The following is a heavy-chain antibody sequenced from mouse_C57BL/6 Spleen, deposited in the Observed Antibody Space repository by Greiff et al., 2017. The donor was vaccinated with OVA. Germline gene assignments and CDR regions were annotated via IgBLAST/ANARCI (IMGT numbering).Heavy chain of an antibody. Sequence: ELNVVESGGGLVQPGGSLSLSCAASGFTFTDYYMSWVRQPPGKALEWLGFIRNKANGYTTEYSASVKGRFTISRDNSQSILYLQMNALRAEDSATYYCARYPAREPGFDYWGQGTTLTVSS. CDR3: ARYPAREPGFDY. J-gene: IGHJ2*01. CDR1: GFTFTDYY. V-gene: IGHV7-3*01. CDR2: IRNKANGYTT. D-gene: IGHD3-1*01.